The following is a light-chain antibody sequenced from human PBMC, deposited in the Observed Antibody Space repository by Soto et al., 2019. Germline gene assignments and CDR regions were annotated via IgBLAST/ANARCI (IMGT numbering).Light chain of an antibody. Sequence: DIQMTQSPSSLSASVGDRVTISCRASQTISTFLNWYQQKPGTAPRLLIYRASSVKSGVPPRFSGSGSGRDFTLTISSLRPEDIATYFCQQSISSPPWTFGQGTKVDIK. CDR3: QQSISSPPWT. V-gene: IGKV1-39*01. J-gene: IGKJ1*01. CDR1: QTISTF. CDR2: RAS.